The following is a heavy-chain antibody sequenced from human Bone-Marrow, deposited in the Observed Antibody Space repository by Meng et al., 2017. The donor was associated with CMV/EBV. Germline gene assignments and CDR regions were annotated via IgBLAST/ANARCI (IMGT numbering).Heavy chain of an antibody. CDR2: INPNRGGT. J-gene: IGHJ4*02. Sequence: GGSLRLSCKASGYTFTGYYMHWVRQAPGQGLEWMGWINPNRGGTNYAQKFQGRVTMTRDTSISTAYMELSRLRSDDTAVYYCARDGSSLDYWGQGTLVTVSS. CDR1: GYTFTGYY. V-gene: IGHV1-2*02. D-gene: IGHD6-6*01. CDR3: ARDGSSLDY.